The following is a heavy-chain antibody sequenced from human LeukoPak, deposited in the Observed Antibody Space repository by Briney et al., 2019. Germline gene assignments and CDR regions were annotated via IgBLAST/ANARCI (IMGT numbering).Heavy chain of an antibody. CDR2: VYFAGST. Sequence: PSEALSLTCTVSGGSISSNNYYWGWLGQPPGTGREWLGNVYFAGSTNYNPSLKHRVTISEDTSNNQFPLKLNSVTAADTAVYYCARRSYCSSITCSRTFDYWGQGTLVSVPS. J-gene: IGHJ4*02. CDR3: ARRSYCSSITCSRTFDY. CDR1: GGSISSNNYY. D-gene: IGHD2-2*01. V-gene: IGHV4-39*01.